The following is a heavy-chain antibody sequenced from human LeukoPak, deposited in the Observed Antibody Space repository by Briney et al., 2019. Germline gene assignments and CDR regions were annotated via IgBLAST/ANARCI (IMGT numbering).Heavy chain of an antibody. CDR2: IYYSGST. Sequence: PSETLSLTCTVSGGSISSSSYYWGWIRQPPGKGLEWIGSIYYSGSTYYNPSLESRVTISVDTSKNQFSLKLSSVTAADTAVYYCARGEWELLRGLDYWGQGTLVTVSS. V-gene: IGHV4-39*01. J-gene: IGHJ4*02. CDR1: GGSISSSSYY. CDR3: ARGEWELLRGLDY. D-gene: IGHD1-26*01.